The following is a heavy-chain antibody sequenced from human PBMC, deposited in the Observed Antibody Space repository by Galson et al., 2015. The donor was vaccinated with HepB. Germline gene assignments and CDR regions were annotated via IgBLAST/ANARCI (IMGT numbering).Heavy chain of an antibody. CDR2: TYYRSKWYN. CDR1: GDSVSSNSAA. J-gene: IGHJ5*02. Sequence: CAISGDSVSSNSAAWNWIRQSPSRGLEWLGRTYYRSKWYNDYAVSVKSRITINPDTSKNQFSLQLNSVTPEDTAVYYCARGEVVAATTDGYNWFDPWGQGTLVTVSS. CDR3: ARGEVVAATTDGYNWFDP. D-gene: IGHD2-15*01. V-gene: IGHV6-1*01.